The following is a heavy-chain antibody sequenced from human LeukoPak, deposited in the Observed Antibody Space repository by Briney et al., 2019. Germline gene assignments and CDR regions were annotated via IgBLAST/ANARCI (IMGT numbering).Heavy chain of an antibody. D-gene: IGHD5-24*01. Sequence: SETLSLTCTVSGYSISTGYYWDWIRQPPGKGLEWIGSMYHNGSTYYNPSLKSRVTISVDTSKNQFSLKLSSVTAADTAVYYCARHPSGRMWLQQGGWFDPWGQGTLVTVSS. CDR2: MYHNGST. CDR3: ARHPSGRMWLQQGGWFDP. CDR1: GYSISTGYY. J-gene: IGHJ5*02. V-gene: IGHV4-38-2*02.